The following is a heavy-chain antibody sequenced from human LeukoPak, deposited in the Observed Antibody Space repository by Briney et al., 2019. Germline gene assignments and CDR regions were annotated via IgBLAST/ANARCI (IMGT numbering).Heavy chain of an antibody. J-gene: IGHJ3*01. D-gene: IGHD3-10*01. CDR1: GYSFTSYW. CDR2: V. CDR3: AKRRSIYGNDAFDA. Sequence: GESLKISCKGSGYSFTSYWIGWVRQMPGKGLEWMGIVYSPSFQGQVTISVDKSITTAYLQWSSLKASDTAMYYCAKRRSIYGNDAFDAWGQGTMVTVSS. V-gene: IGHV5-51*01.